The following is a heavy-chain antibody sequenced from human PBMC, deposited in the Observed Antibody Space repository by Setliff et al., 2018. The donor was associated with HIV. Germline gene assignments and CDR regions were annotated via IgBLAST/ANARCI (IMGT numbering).Heavy chain of an antibody. CDR1: GYTFTNYW. CDR2: IHPRDFDI. D-gene: IGHD3-22*01. J-gene: IGHJ3*01. CDR3: ARLDSSGYYRSFDV. V-gene: IGHV5-51*01. Sequence: GESLKISCKASGYTFTNYWTAWVRQMPGKGLEWMGIIHPRDFDIKYSQSFQGQVAISADKSLSTAYFQWNSLKASDTALYYCARLDSSGYYRSFDVWGQGTMVTVSS.